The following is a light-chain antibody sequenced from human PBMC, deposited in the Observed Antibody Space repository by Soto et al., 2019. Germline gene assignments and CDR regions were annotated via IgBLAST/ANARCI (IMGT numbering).Light chain of an antibody. J-gene: IGKJ1*01. CDR2: GAS. Sequence: EIVLTQSPGTLSLSPGERATLSCRASQSVTGANLAWYQQKPGQAPRLLIYGASSRATDIPDRFSGSGSRTDFTLTISRLEPEDFAVYYCQQYGTSPQTFGQGTKVDIK. CDR3: QQYGTSPQT. V-gene: IGKV3-20*01. CDR1: QSVTGAN.